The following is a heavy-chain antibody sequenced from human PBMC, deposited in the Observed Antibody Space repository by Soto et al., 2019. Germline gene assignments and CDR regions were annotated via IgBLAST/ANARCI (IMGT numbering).Heavy chain of an antibody. CDR1: GFTFSSYA. Sequence: GGSLRLSCAASGFTFSSYAMHWVRQAPGKGLEWVAVISYDGSNKYYADSVKGRFTISRDNSKNTLYLQMNSLRAEDTAVYYCARDGVLKNRYCSSTSCHNNWFDPWGQGTLVTVSS. CDR3: ARDGVLKNRYCSSTSCHNNWFDP. CDR2: ISYDGSNK. J-gene: IGHJ5*02. D-gene: IGHD2-2*02. V-gene: IGHV3-30-3*01.